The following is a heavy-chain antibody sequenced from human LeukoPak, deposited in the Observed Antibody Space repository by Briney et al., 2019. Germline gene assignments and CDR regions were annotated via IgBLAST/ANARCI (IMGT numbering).Heavy chain of an antibody. Sequence: SETLSLTCSVSDDSVSSFYWSWIRQTPGKRLEWIGTIYTNGTTHYNPSLKSRVSISVGSKNQFHLNVRYVTAADTAMYYCARLLGSFGVIIGLDYWGHGTFVTVS. CDR3: ARLLGSFGVIIGLDY. J-gene: IGHJ4*01. D-gene: IGHD3-3*01. V-gene: IGHV4-59*02. CDR1: DDSVSSFY. CDR2: IYTNGTT.